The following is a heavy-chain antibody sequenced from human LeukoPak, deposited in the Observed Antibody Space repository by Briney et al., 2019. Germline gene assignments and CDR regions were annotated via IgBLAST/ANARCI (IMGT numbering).Heavy chain of an antibody. CDR3: ARLVGSSGTSPFDY. V-gene: IGHV5-51*01. J-gene: IGHJ4*02. D-gene: IGHD6-19*01. Sequence: GESLKISCRGSGYSFTSYWIVWVRQMPGKGLEWMGIIYPGDSDTRYSPSFEGQVTISADKSISTAYLQWSSLKASDTAMYYCARLVGSSGTSPFDYWGQGTLVTVSS. CDR1: GYSFTSYW. CDR2: IYPGDSDT.